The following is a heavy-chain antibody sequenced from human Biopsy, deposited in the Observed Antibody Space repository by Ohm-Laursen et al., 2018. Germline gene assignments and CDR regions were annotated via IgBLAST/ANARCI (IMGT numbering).Heavy chain of an antibody. Sequence: SDTLSLTCPVSGGSISNNNYYWGWIRHPPGKGLEWIGSIFYRGSTHYKPSLKSRVNISVDTSKNHFSLKLTSVTAADTAVYYCARDYDTSGYYYVSWGQGTLVTVSS. J-gene: IGHJ5*02. CDR1: GGSISNNNYY. CDR3: ARDYDTSGYYYVS. D-gene: IGHD3-22*01. CDR2: IFYRGST. V-gene: IGHV4-39*02.